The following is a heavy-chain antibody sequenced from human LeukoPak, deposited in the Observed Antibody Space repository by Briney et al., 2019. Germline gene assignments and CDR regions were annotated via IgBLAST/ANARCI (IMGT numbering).Heavy chain of an antibody. CDR2: IYTSGST. CDR3: ARLSNHYDSEGYYYAFDK. D-gene: IGHD3-22*01. J-gene: IGHJ4*02. V-gene: IGHV4-4*07. Sequence: SETLSLTCTVSGGSLGSYYWGWIRQPAGKGLEWIGRIYTSGSTTYNPSLRSRVTISVDISKNHFSLKLTSVTAADTAVYYCARLSNHYDSEGYYYAFDKWGRGTLVTVSS. CDR1: GGSLGSYY.